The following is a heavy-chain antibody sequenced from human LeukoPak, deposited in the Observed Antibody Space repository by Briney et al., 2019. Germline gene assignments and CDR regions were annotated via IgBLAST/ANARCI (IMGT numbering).Heavy chain of an antibody. D-gene: IGHD6-13*01. V-gene: IGHV3-7*01. CDR3: ARDSAGNDY. J-gene: IGHJ4*02. CDR1: GFTFNTYW. CDR2: IKHDCSEK. Sequence: GGALRLSCAASGFTFNTYWMSWVGQAPGKGLEGVANIKHDCSEKYYIVSVKGRFTISRDNAKNSLYLQMNSLRAEDTAMYYCARDSAGNDYWGQGTLVTVSS.